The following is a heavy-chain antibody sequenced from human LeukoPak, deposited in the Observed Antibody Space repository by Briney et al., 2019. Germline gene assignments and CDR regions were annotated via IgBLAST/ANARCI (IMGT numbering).Heavy chain of an antibody. CDR1: GGSISSYY. J-gene: IGHJ6*02. CDR3: ASGYYYYGMDV. Sequence: SETLSLTCTVSGGSISSYYWSWIRQPPGKGLEWIGYIYYSGSTNYNPSLKSRVTISVDTSKNQFSLKLSSVTAADAAVYYCASGYYYYGMDVWGQGTTVTVSS. CDR2: IYYSGST. V-gene: IGHV4-59*01.